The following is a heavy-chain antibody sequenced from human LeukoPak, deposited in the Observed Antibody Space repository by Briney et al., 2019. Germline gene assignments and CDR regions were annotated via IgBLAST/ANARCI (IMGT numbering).Heavy chain of an antibody. CDR2: ISAYNGNT. CDR1: GYTFTSYG. Sequence: ASVKVSCKASGYTFTSYGISWVRQAPGQGLEWMGWISAYNGNTNYAQKLQGRVTMTTDTSTSTAYMELRSLRSDDTAVYYGARAQSVTMIVGGWFDPWGQGTLVTVSS. D-gene: IGHD3-22*01. CDR3: ARAQSVTMIVGGWFDP. J-gene: IGHJ5*02. V-gene: IGHV1-18*01.